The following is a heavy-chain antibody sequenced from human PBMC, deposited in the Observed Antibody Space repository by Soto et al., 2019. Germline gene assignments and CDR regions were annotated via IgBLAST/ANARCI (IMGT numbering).Heavy chain of an antibody. CDR1: GFTFSSYW. D-gene: IGHD1-26*01. V-gene: IGHV3-74*01. CDR3: ANVGDRSHFDY. J-gene: IGHJ4*02. CDR2: INSDGSST. Sequence: EVQLVESGGGVVQPGGSLSLSCAASGFTFSSYWMHWVRQAPGKGLVWVSRINSDGSSTSYADSVKGRFTISRDNAKNTLYLQMNSLRAEDTAVYYCANVGDRSHFDYWGQGTLVTVSS.